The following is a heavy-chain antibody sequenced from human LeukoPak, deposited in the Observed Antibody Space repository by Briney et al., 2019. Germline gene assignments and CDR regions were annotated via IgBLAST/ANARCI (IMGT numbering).Heavy chain of an antibody. CDR2: INPSGGST. Sequence: ASVNVSCKASGYTFTSYYMHWVRQAPGQGLEWMGIINPSGGSTSYAQKFQGRVTMTRDTSTSTVYMELSSLRSEDTAVYYCASPHCSSTSCYVLGFDYWGQGTLVTVSS. CDR1: GYTFTSYY. J-gene: IGHJ4*02. CDR3: ASPHCSSTSCYVLGFDY. V-gene: IGHV1-46*03. D-gene: IGHD2-2*01.